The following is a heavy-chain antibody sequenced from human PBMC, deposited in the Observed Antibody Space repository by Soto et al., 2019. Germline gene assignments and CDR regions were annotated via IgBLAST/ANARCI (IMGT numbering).Heavy chain of an antibody. V-gene: IGHV2-5*02. J-gene: IGHJ4*02. CDR2: IYWDDDK. Sequence: SGATLVNPTQTLTLTCTFSGFSLSTSGVGVCWIRHPPVKALEWLALIYWDDDKRYSPSLKSRLTITKDTSKNQLVLTMTKMDPVDKATYYCAHSTGPLAYCGGDCYFGHYFHXWGQGTLFTVSX. CDR1: GFSLSTSGVG. CDR3: AHSTGPLAYCGGDCYFGHYFHX. D-gene: IGHD2-21*02.